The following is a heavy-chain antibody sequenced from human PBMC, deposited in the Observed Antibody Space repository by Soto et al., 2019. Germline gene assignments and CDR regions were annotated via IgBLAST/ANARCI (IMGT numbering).Heavy chain of an antibody. Sequence: SETLSLTCTVSGGSISSSSYYWGWIRQPPXKGLEWIGSTYYSGSIYYNPSLKSRVTISVDTSKNQFSLKLSSVTAADTAVYYCARPGSPYSSSWYKAFDIWGQGTMVTVSS. CDR1: GGSISSSSYY. CDR3: ARPGSPYSSSWYKAFDI. V-gene: IGHV4-39*01. D-gene: IGHD6-13*01. J-gene: IGHJ3*02. CDR2: TYYSGSI.